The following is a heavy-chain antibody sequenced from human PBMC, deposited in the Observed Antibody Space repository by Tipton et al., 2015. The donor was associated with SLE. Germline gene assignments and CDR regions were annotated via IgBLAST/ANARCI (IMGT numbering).Heavy chain of an antibody. J-gene: IGHJ6*02. Sequence: TLSLTCTVSGGSISSGSYYWSWIRQPAGKGLEWIGRIYTSGSTNYNPSLKSRVTISADTSRNQFSLRLNFVTAADTAVYYCVRQPPGGGPGYQYDMDVWGQGTAVTVSS. CDR2: IYTSGST. V-gene: IGHV4-61*02. D-gene: IGHD1-14*01. CDR1: GGSISSGSYY. CDR3: VRQPPGGGPGYQYDMDV.